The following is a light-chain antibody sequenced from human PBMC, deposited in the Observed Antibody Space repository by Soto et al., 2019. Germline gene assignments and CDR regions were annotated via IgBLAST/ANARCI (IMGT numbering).Light chain of an antibody. Sequence: DIVMTQSPDSLAVSLGERATINCKSSQSVLYSSNNKNYLAWYQQKPGQPPKLPIYWASTRESGVPDRFSGSGSVTDFTLTSSSLQAEDVAVYYCEQYYSTPPWTFGQGTKVVIK. CDR1: QSVLYSSNNKNY. CDR3: EQYYSTPPWT. J-gene: IGKJ1*01. CDR2: WAS. V-gene: IGKV4-1*01.